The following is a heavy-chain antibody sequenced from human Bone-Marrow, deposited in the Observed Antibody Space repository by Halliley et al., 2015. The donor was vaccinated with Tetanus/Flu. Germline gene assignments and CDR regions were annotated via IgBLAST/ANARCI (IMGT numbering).Heavy chain of an antibody. D-gene: IGHD2-15*01. CDR3: AREAVVVLTATVYFDS. CDR2: VYHSGIT. V-gene: IGHV4-38-2*02. J-gene: IGHJ4*02. Sequence: GLVKPSETLSLTCVVSGYSISSDYYWGWIRQPPGKGLEWIGSVYHSGITYDNPSLKSRVTISVDTSKNQFSLKLKSVTAADTAVYYCAREAVVVLTATVYFDSWGQGALVSVSS. CDR1: GYSISSDYY.